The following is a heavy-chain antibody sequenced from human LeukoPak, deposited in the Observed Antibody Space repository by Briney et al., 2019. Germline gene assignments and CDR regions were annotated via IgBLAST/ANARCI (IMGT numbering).Heavy chain of an antibody. J-gene: IGHJ1*01. D-gene: IGHD5-12*01. Sequence: PGXXXXLPCXXSXXTFSSHAXSWVRQAQGKGLEGVSAISAGGGSIYYADSVKGRFNISRDNYKNTVYLLMNSLRAEDTAVYYCARDEDDYAEAEFFLHWGQGTLVTVSS. V-gene: IGHV3-23*01. CDR3: ARDEDDYAEAEFFLH. CDR1: XXTFSSHA. CDR2: ISAGGGSI.